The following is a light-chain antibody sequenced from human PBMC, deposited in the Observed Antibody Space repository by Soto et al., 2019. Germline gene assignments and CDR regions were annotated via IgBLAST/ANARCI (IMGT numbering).Light chain of an antibody. CDR2: AAS. CDR3: QQASRFPLT. CDR1: QGISRW. Sequence: DVPMTQSPSTVSASVGDRVTITCRASQGISRWLAWYQQKPGKAPKLLIYAASTLESGVPSRFSGSGSGTDFALTISSLQPEDFATYYCQQASRFPLTFGPGTKVDIK. J-gene: IGKJ3*01. V-gene: IGKV1-12*01.